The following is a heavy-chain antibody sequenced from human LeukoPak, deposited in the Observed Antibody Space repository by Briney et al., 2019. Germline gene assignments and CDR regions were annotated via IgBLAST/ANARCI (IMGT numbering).Heavy chain of an antibody. V-gene: IGHV1-8*01. J-gene: IGHJ4*02. Sequence: SVNVSFKSSVYTFTSYYSNGVRQATGQGREWMGLMNPNRGNTGYAQKFQDRVTMTRNTSISTAYMELSSLRSEDTAVYYCALAYGDYVFDYWGQGTLVTVSS. CDR1: VYTFTSYY. D-gene: IGHD4-17*01. CDR2: MNPNRGNT. CDR3: ALAYGDYVFDY.